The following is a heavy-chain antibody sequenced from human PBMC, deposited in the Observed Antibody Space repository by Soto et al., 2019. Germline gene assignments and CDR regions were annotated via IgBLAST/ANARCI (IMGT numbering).Heavy chain of an antibody. D-gene: IGHD2-15*01. Sequence: GASVKASCKASGGTFSRYSISWVRQAPGQGLEWMGRIIPILGIANYAQKFQGRVTITADKSTSTAYMELSSLRSEDTAVYYCATTMGYCSGGSCYSDFQHWGQGTLVT. CDR1: GGTFSRYS. CDR3: ATTMGYCSGGSCYSDFQH. V-gene: IGHV1-69*02. J-gene: IGHJ1*01. CDR2: IIPILGIA.